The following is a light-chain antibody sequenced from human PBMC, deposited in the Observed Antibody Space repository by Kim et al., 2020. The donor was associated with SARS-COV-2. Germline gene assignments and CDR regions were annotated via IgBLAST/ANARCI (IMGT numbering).Light chain of an antibody. J-gene: IGKJ5*01. CDR1: DEIDYY. Sequence: SVRARVPSPCQASDEIDYYLCWLMQKPVKCPKLLGYDASKLETRDPSRFSGSGTGRHFTFTISILQPEDIATYYYQHYDNPPITFGQGTRLEIK. CDR3: QHYDNPPIT. V-gene: IGKV1-33*01. CDR2: DAS.